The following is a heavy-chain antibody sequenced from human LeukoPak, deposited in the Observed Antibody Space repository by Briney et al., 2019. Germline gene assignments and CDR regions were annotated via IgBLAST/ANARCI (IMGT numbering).Heavy chain of an antibody. CDR2: IIPIFGTA. D-gene: IGHD3-22*01. CDR1: GGTFSSYA. CDR3: ARLILSYYDSSIKKPDY. J-gene: IGHJ4*02. Sequence: SVKVSCKASGGTFSSYAISWVRQAPGQGLEWMGGIIPIFGTANYAQKFQGRVTITADESTSTAYMELSSLRSEDTAVYCCARLILSYYDSSIKKPDYWGQGTLVTVSS. V-gene: IGHV1-69*13.